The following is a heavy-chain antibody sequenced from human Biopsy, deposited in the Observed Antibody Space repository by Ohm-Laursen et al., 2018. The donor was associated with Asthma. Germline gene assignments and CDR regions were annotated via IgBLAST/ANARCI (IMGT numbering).Heavy chain of an antibody. CDR1: GGSMTPTSHY. CDR3: ARRITIFGVVQKDHGMDA. J-gene: IGHJ6*02. CDR2: ISYGGKT. V-gene: IGHV4-39*01. Sequence: SETLSLTCPVSGGSMTPTSHYWDWIRQAPGKGLEWIGYISYGGKTSYNPSLKNRVTISRDTSKNQFSLRLASVTDADTAVYFCARRITIFGVVQKDHGMDAWGQGTTVIVSS. D-gene: IGHD3-3*01.